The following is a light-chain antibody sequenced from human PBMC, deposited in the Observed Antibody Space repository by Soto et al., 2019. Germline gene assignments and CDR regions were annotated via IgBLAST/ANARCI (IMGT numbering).Light chain of an antibody. CDR2: DNT. V-gene: IGLV1-40*01. CDR1: SSNIGARYD. Sequence: QSVLTQPPSVSGAPGQRVTISCTGGSSNIGARYDVHWYQQLPGTAPKLLIYDNTNRPSGVPDRFSGSKSGTSASLAITGLQAEDEADYYCQSYDSSLSGYVFGTGTKVTVL. J-gene: IGLJ1*01. CDR3: QSYDSSLSGYV.